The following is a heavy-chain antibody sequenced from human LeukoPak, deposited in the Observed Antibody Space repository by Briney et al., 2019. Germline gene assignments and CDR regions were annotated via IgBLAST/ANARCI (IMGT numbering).Heavy chain of an antibody. J-gene: IGHJ6*04. CDR3: ARGGITMIVSTPYSPGGYYGMDV. CDR2: INHSGST. D-gene: IGHD3-22*01. CDR1: GGSFSGYY. Sequence: SETLSLTCAVYGGSFSGYYWSWIRQPPGKGLEWIGEINHSGSTNYNPSLKSRVTISVDTSKNQFSLKLSSVTAADTAVYYCARGGITMIVSTPYSPGGYYGMDVWGKGTTVTVSS. V-gene: IGHV4-34*01.